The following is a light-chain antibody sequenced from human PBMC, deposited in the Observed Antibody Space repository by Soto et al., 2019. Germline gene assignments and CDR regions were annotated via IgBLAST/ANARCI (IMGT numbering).Light chain of an antibody. CDR3: QQYDYPPPT. Sequence: DIQMTQSPPTLSASVGDRVTITCRASQSVDNWLAWYQQKPGKAPELLIYDAFSLKSGVSSRFSGSRSATEFALTISSLQPDDSATYYCQQYDYPPPTFGQGTKVDIK. CDR2: DAF. CDR1: QSVDNW. V-gene: IGKV1-5*01. J-gene: IGKJ1*01.